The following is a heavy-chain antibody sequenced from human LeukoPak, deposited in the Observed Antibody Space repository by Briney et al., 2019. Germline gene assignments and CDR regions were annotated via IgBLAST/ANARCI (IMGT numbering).Heavy chain of an antibody. J-gene: IGHJ4*02. V-gene: IGHV4-34*01. CDR3: ARLLRRRVRIAVAGYYFDY. CDR2: INHSGST. Sequence: SETLSLTCAVYDGSFSGYYWSWIRQPPGKGLEWIGEINHSGSTNYNPSLKSRVTISVDTSKNQFSLKLSSVTAADTAVYYCARLLRRRVRIAVAGYYFDYWGQGTLVTVSS. D-gene: IGHD6-19*01. CDR1: DGSFSGYY.